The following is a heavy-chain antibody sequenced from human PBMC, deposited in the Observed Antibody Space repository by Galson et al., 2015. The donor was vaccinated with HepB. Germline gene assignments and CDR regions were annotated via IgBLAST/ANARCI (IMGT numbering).Heavy chain of an antibody. Sequence: SLRLSCAASGYIFGVYSIHWVRQTPGEGLEWVAVIGHDGLVTHYADSVRGRFTLSRDSSKNTVYLQMDGLRSEDTAIYFCAREANKVRSPWFIPTWGQGTLVTVSS. D-gene: IGHD6-19*01. CDR1: GYIFGVYS. J-gene: IGHJ5*02. CDR3: AREANKVRSPWFIPT. V-gene: IGHV3-30*03. CDR2: IGHDGLVT.